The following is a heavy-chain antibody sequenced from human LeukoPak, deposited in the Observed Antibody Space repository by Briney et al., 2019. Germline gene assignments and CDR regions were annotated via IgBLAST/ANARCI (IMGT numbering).Heavy chain of an antibody. CDR3: ARGGAPYFDWCFDY. CDR1: RFTFSSYS. CDR2: ISGSGGST. V-gene: IGHV3-23*01. D-gene: IGHD3-9*01. J-gene: IGHJ4*02. Sequence: AGGSLRLSCAASRFTFSSYSMNWVRQAPGKGLEWVSAISGSGGSTYYADSVKGRFTISRDNSKNTLYLQMNSLRAEDTAVYYCARGGAPYFDWCFDYWGQGTLVTVSS.